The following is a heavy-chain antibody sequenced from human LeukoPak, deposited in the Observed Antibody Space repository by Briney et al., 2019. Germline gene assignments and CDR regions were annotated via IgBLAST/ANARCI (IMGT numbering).Heavy chain of an antibody. Sequence: PGGSLRLSCSASGYTFRSYVMHSVRQAPGKGLERVAVISYDGNNKYYVDFVKGRFAISRDNSKNTLYLQMNSMRPVDMAVHYCEKALTYFYDISGSYDGYYFHYWGQGTLVTVSS. CDR3: EKALTYFYDISGSYDGYYFHY. V-gene: IGHV3-30*18. D-gene: IGHD3-22*01. CDR2: ISYDGNNK. CDR1: GYTFRSYV. J-gene: IGHJ4*02.